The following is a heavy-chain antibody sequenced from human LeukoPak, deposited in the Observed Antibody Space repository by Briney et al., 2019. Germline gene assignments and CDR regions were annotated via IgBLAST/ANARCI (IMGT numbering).Heavy chain of an antibody. CDR2: IYYSGSA. V-gene: IGHV4-39*07. D-gene: IGHD5-18*01. CDR1: GGSISSSSYY. J-gene: IGHJ4*02. CDR3: AKDEQLWFDY. Sequence: SETLSLTCTVSGGSISSSSYYWGWIRQPPGKGLEWIGSIYYSGSAYYNPSLKSRVTISVDTSKNQFSLKLSSVTAADTAVYYCAKDEQLWFDYWGQGTLVTVSS.